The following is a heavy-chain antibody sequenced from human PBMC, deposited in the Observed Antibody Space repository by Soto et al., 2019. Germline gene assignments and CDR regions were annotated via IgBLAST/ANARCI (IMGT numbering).Heavy chain of an antibody. V-gene: IGHV1-69*01. CDR1: GGTFSSYA. D-gene: IGHD2-2*01. CDR3: ARSQGSSTSLEIYYYYYYGMDV. J-gene: IGHJ6*02. Sequence: QVQLVQSGAEVKKPGSSVKVSCKASGGTFSSYAISWVRQAPGQGLEWMGGIIPISDTTNYAQKFQGRVTITEYESTSTAYMELSSLRSEDTAVYYCARSQGSSTSLEIYYYYYYGMDVWGQGTTVTVSS. CDR2: IIPISDTT.